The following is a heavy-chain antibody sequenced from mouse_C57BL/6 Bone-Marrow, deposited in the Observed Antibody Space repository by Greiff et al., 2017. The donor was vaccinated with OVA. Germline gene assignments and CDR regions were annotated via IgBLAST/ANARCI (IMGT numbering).Heavy chain of an antibody. D-gene: IGHD1-1*01. Sequence: QVQLQQPGAELVMPGASVKLSCKASGYTFTSYWMHWVKQRAGQGLEWIGEIDPSDSYTNYNQKFKGKSTLTVDKSSSTAYMQLSSLTSEDSAVYYCARRGRYYGSSTPFAYWGQGTLVTVSA. CDR3: ARRGRYYGSSTPFAY. CDR2: IDPSDSYT. CDR1: GYTFTSYW. J-gene: IGHJ3*01. V-gene: IGHV1-69*01.